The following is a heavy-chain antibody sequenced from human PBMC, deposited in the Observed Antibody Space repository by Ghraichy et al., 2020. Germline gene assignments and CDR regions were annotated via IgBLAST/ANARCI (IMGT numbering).Heavy chain of an antibody. Sequence: GGSLRLSCEASGFNYIQYGMTWVRQAPGKGLEWVSGINWNGRSAVYMDSVKGRFTISRDNAKNSLYLQMNDLRVEDTAFYYCARGEGYCSGTSCDAFDIWGQGALVTGSS. CDR1: GFNYIQYG. V-gene: IGHV3-20*04. J-gene: IGHJ3*02. CDR2: INWNGRSA. D-gene: IGHD2-2*01. CDR3: ARGEGYCSGTSCDAFDI.